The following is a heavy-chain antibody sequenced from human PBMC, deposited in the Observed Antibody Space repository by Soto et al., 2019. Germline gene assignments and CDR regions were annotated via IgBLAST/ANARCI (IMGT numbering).Heavy chain of an antibody. CDR3: ARDDSGAGPIDF. CDR2: IWYDGSNR. D-gene: IGHD1-26*01. V-gene: IGHV3-33*01. J-gene: IGHJ4*02. CDR1: GFAFNNHG. Sequence: QVQLVESGGGVVQPGRSLRLSCAASGFAFNNHGMHWVRQAPGKGLEWVALIWYDGSNRYYSDSVRGRFTISRDNSKNTLYLQMDSLTADDTSVYYCARDDSGAGPIDFWGQGTLVTVSS.